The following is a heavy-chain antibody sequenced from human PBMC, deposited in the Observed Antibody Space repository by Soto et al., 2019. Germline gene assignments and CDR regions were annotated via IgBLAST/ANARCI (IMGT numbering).Heavy chain of an antibody. V-gene: IGHV4-4*02. CDR1: GGSISSSNW. Sequence: PSETLSLTCAVSGGSISSSNWWSWVRQPPGKGLEWIGEIYHSGSTNYNPSLKSRVTISVDKSKNQFSLKLSSVTAADTAVYYCARAYCSSTSCYTTYYGMDVGCEGTTVTVSS. CDR2: IYHSGST. CDR3: ARAYCSSTSCYTTYYGMDV. D-gene: IGHD2-2*02. J-gene: IGHJ6*04.